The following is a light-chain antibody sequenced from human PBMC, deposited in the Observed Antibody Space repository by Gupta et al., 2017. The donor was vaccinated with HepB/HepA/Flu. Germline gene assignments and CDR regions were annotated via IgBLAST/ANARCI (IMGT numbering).Light chain of an antibody. V-gene: IGKV3-11*01. CDR1: QSYVDY. CDR2: DAS. CDR3: QGRNNWHHLFT. Sequence: VLIHSPATLSLSPGERATLSCRARQSYVDYLAWYQKKPGQAPRLLIYDASNGATGSRANCSGSGDGTDFTLTISSREPEDCAVYYCQGRNNWHHLFTFGHGTKVDIK. J-gene: IGKJ3*01.